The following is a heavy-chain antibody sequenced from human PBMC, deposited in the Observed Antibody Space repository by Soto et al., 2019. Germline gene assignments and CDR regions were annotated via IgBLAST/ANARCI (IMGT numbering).Heavy chain of an antibody. D-gene: IGHD5-12*01. CDR1: GFTFRDYT. V-gene: IGHV3-43*01. CDR2: ISGNGGTT. Sequence: GGSLRLSCAASGFTFRDYTMHWVRQAPGKGLQWVSLISGNGGTTYYADSVKGRFTVSRDNSKNSLFLQMNTLRTEDTALYYCAKEYSTIYFDYWGQGTLVTVSS. CDR3: AKEYSTIYFDY. J-gene: IGHJ4*02.